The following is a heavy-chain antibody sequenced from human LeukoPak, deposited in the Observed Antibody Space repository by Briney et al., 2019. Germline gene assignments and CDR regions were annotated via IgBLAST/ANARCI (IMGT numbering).Heavy chain of an antibody. CDR3: APDHSSIL. CDR1: GYTVTDSY. V-gene: IGHV1-2*02. Sequence: ASVKVPCKASGYTVTDSYMHWVRQAPGQGLEWMGWIDPNSGGTKYAQKFQGRVTMTRDTSISTAHMELNRLTSDDTAVYYCAPDHSSILWGQGTLVTVSS. J-gene: IGHJ4*02. D-gene: IGHD1-14*01. CDR2: IDPNSGGT.